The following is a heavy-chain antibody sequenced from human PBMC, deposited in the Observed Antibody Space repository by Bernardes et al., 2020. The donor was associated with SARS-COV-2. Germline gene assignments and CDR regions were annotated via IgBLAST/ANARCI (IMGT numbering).Heavy chain of an antibody. CDR2: ISWNSGSI. Sequence: GGSLRLSCAASGFTFDDYAMHWVRQAPGKGLEWVSGISWNSGSIGYADSVKGRFTISRDNAKNSLYLQMNSLRAEDTALYYCAKDFRAVAEGIDYWGQGTLVTVSS. CDR3: AKDFRAVAEGIDY. V-gene: IGHV3-9*01. D-gene: IGHD6-19*01. CDR1: GFTFDDYA. J-gene: IGHJ4*02.